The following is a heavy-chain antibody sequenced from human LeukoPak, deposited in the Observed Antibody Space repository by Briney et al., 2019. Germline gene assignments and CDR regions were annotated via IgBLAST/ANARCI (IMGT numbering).Heavy chain of an antibody. Sequence: GGSLRLSCAASGFTVSSKYINWVRQAPGKGLEWVSLIYGSTSADYADSVKGRFTISRDNSMNTVYLQMNSLRAEDTAIYYCARLNFGDDYWGRGTLVAVSS. V-gene: IGHV3-66*01. CDR1: GFTVSSKY. CDR2: IYGSTSA. J-gene: IGHJ4*02. CDR3: ARLNFGDDY. D-gene: IGHD4-17*01.